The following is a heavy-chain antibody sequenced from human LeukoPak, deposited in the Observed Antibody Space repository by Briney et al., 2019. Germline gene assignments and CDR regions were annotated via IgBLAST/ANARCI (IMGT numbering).Heavy chain of an antibody. D-gene: IGHD3-10*01. Sequence: GGSLRLSCAASGFTFSSYAMHWVRQAPGKGLEWVANIKQDGSEKYYVDSVKGRFTISRDNAKNSLYLQMNSLRAEDTAVYYCARRKGYYYGSGSYFDSENWFDPWGQGTLVTASS. J-gene: IGHJ5*02. CDR3: ARRKGYYYGSGSYFDSENWFDP. CDR1: GFTFSSYA. CDR2: IKQDGSEK. V-gene: IGHV3-7*01.